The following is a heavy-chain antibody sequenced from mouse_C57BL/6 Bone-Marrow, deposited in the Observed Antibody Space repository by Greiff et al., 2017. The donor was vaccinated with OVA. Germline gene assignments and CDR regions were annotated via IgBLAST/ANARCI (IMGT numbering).Heavy chain of an antibody. Sequence: QVQLQQSGAELVRPGPSVKVSCKASGYAFTNYLIEWVKQRPGQGLEWIGVINPGSGGTNYNEKFKGKATLTADKSSSTAYMQLSSLTSEDSAVYFCARRGDYWGQGTSVTVSS. CDR3: ARRGDY. V-gene: IGHV1-54*01. J-gene: IGHJ4*01. CDR1: GYAFTNYL. CDR2: INPGSGGT.